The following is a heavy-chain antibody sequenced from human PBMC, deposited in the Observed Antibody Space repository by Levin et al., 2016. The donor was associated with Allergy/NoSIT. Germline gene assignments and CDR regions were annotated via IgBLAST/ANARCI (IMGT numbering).Heavy chain of an antibody. CDR1: GFTFSSYS. V-gene: IGHV3-21*01. Sequence: GESLKISCAASGFTFSSYSMNWVRQAPGKGLEWVSSISSSSSYIYYADSVKGRFTISRDNAKNSLYLQMNSLRAEDTAVYYCARQFWGSGYYFDYYYYYGMDVWGQGTTVTVSS. D-gene: IGHD3-22*01. J-gene: IGHJ6*02. CDR2: ISSSSSYI. CDR3: ARQFWGSGYYFDYYYYYGMDV.